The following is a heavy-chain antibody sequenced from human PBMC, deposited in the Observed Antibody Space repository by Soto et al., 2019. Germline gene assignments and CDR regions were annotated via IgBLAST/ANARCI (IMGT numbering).Heavy chain of an antibody. D-gene: IGHD3-3*01. CDR3: ARARVDILREFFKYNMDV. J-gene: IGHJ6*03. Sequence: PYETLSLTCVVPCHSIIDYYWSWSRQSPGKGLSWLGYSYNRGTDNPAPPLQSRATISMATSKTQLSLNLRCVAAADTAVYYCARARVDILREFFKYNMDVWGPGATGTVAS. CDR1: CHSIIDYY. CDR2: SYNRGTD. V-gene: IGHV4-34*11.